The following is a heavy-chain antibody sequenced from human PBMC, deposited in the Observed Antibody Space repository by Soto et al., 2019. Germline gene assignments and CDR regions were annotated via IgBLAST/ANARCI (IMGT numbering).Heavy chain of an antibody. CDR3: ARNPPWFGECDY. CDR2: VNPNTGKS. Sequence: GASVKVSCKASGYTFSSYDISWVRQATGQGLEWMGWVNPNTGKSAYAQKFQGRVTMSWNSSIGTAYMELSSLTSEDTALYYCARNPPWFGECDYWGQGSLVTVSS. V-gene: IGHV1-8*01. J-gene: IGHJ4*02. CDR1: GYTFSSYD. D-gene: IGHD3-10*01.